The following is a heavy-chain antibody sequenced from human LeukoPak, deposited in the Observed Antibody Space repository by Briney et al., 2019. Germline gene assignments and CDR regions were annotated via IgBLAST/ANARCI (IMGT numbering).Heavy chain of an antibody. CDR2: MNPNSGNT. CDR1: GYTFTRYE. D-gene: IGHD2-2*01. CDR3: ATRPESCSSTSCYYFDN. Sequence: ASVKVSCKASGYTFTRYEIHWVRQATGQGLEWMGWMNPNSGNTGYAQKFQGRVTITRDTSITTAYMDLSNLRSEDTALYYCATRPESCSSTSCYYFDNWGQGNLVTVSS. V-gene: IGHV1-8*03. J-gene: IGHJ4*02.